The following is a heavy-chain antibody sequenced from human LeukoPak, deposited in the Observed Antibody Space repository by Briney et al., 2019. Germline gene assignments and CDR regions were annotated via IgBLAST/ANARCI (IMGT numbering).Heavy chain of an antibody. V-gene: IGHV4-39*01. CDR2: MFYSGNT. J-gene: IGHJ4*02. D-gene: IGHD2-21*02. CDR3: ARREVTRSYYFDS. CDR1: GDSVRTSNSY. Sequence: SVTLSLTCTVSGDSVRTSNSYWGWIRQPPGKGLEWIGSMFYSGNTYYNPSLKSRVTISVDTSKNQLSLRLSSVTAADTAVYYCARREVTRSYYFDSWGQGTLVSVSS.